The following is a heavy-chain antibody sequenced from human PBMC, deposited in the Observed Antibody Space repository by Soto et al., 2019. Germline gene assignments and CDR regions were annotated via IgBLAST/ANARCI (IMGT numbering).Heavy chain of an antibody. D-gene: IGHD3-10*01. CDR3: AGLRGYYYYIDV. V-gene: IGHV4-34*01. Sequence: WTWIRQPPGKGLEWIGEINDSGSANHNPSLKSRVIISVDTSKNQFSLRLNSVTAADTAVYYCAGLRGYYYYIDVWGKGTTVTVS. J-gene: IGHJ6*03. CDR2: INDSGSA.